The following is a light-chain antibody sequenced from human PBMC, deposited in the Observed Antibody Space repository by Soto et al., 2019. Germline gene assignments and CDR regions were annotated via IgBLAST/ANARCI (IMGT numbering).Light chain of an antibody. CDR3: QQYGSSPLT. CDR2: GAS. J-gene: IGKJ4*01. Sequence: EIVLTQSPVTLSLSPGERATLSCRASQSVSSSYLAWYQQKPGQAPRLLIYGASNRATGIPDRFSGSGSGTDFTLTISRLEPEDFAVYYCQQYGSSPLTFGGGTKVEIK. V-gene: IGKV3-20*01. CDR1: QSVSSSY.